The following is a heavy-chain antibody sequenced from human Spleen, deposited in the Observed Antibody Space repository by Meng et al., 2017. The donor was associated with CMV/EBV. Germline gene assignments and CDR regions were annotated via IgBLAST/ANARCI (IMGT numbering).Heavy chain of an antibody. D-gene: IGHD3-9*01. CDR2: ISAVTTYI. Sequence: CPDPGFAFDGYDMHWVRQSPGKGIGGISSISAVTTYIYYADSVRVRFTVSGISAKNSLCLRMNSLGAEDTAVYYCAGHYDILTGLSAWGHGTLVTVSS. CDR1: GFAFDGYD. CDR3: AGHYDILTGLSA. V-gene: IGHV3-21*06. J-gene: IGHJ5*01.